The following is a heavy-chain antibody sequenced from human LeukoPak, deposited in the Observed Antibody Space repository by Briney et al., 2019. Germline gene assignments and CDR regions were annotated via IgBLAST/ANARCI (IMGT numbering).Heavy chain of an antibody. V-gene: IGHV4-34*01. J-gene: IGHJ4*02. Sequence: PSETLSLTCAVYGGSFSGYYWSWIRQPPGKGLEWIGEINHSGSTNYNPSLKSRVTISVDTSKNQFSLKLSSVTAADTAVYYCARATPVEMDTSYYYFDYWGRGTLVTVSS. CDR2: INHSGST. CDR1: GGSFSGYY. D-gene: IGHD5-24*01. CDR3: ARATPVEMDTSYYYFDY.